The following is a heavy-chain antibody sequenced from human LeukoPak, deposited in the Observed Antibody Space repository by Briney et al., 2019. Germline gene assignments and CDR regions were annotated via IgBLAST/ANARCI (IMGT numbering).Heavy chain of an antibody. J-gene: IGHJ4*02. V-gene: IGHV4-39*07. CDR3: ARDLWFGESSEGPFDY. D-gene: IGHD3-10*01. Sequence: SETLSLTCTVSGGSISSSSYYWGWIRQPPGKGLEWIGSIYYSGSTYYNPSLKSRVTISIDTSKNQFSLNLRSVTAADTAVYYCARDLWFGESSEGPFDYWGQGTLVIVSS. CDR2: IYYSGST. CDR1: GGSISSSSYY.